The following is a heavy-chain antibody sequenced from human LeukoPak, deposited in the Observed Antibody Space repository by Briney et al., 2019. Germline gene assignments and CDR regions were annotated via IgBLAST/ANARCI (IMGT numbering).Heavy chain of an antibody. CDR3: ANQKLSGTYLPDN. CDR1: GLTFSNFN. CDR2: ILFDGRST. Sequence: GGSLRLSCAASGLTFSNFNMHWVRQAPGKGLEWVAFILFDGRSTKYTDSAKDRFIISRDNSKNTLYLQMNTLTTEDTAVYYCANQKLSGTYLPDNWGQGTLVTVSS. V-gene: IGHV3-30*02. J-gene: IGHJ4*02. D-gene: IGHD1-1*01.